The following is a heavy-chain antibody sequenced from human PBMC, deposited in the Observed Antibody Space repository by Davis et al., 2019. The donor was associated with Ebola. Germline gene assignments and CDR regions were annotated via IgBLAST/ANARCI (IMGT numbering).Heavy chain of an antibody. D-gene: IGHD5-12*01. Sequence: ASVKVSCKASGYTFTDYCMHWVRQAPGQGLDWMGRIHPKSGDTSYAQQFQGRLTITRDTSISTAYRDLSRLTSDDTAVYYCAREPVRGYEKWFDHWGQGALVTVSS. CDR3: AREPVRGYEKWFDH. CDR1: GYTFTDYC. J-gene: IGHJ5*02. CDR2: IHPKSGDT. V-gene: IGHV1-2*06.